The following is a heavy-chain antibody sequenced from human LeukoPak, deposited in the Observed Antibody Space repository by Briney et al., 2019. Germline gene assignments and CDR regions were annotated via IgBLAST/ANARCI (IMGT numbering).Heavy chain of an antibody. CDR3: AREYCGGDCYQDY. Sequence: ASVTVSFTASGYTFTIYDISWVRQAPGQGLEWMGWISAYNGNTNYAQKLQGRVTMTTDTSTSTAYMELRSLRSDDTAVYYCAREYCGGDCYQDYWGQGTLVTVSS. J-gene: IGHJ4*02. D-gene: IGHD2-21*02. CDR2: ISAYNGNT. CDR1: GYTFTIYD. V-gene: IGHV1-18*01.